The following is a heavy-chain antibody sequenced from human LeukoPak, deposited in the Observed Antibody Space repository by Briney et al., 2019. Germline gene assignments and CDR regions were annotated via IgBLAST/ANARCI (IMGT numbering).Heavy chain of an antibody. CDR2: AYYRSKWYN. CDR3: TRFPKRNWGSADFDF. V-gene: IGHV6-1*01. Sequence: SQTLSLTCVISGDSVSSNSAAWNWIRQSPSRGLEWLGRAYYRSKWYNDYAVSVKSRITINPDTSENQLSLQLSSVTPEDTAVYYCTRFPKRNWGSADFDFWGQGTLVTVSS. J-gene: IGHJ4*02. D-gene: IGHD7-27*01. CDR1: GDSVSSNSAA.